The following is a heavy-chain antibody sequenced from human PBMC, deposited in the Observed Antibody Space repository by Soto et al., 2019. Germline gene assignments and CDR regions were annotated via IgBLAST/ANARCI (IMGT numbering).Heavy chain of an antibody. V-gene: IGHV4-30-2*01. CDR1: GGLVSGGWYF. D-gene: IGHD1-26*01. J-gene: IGHJ1*01. Sequence: TLSLTFAVSGGLVSGGWYFWTWIRQPPGKGLEWIGYMYHSGSPLYNPSLKSRATISIDLSKNQFSLNLASVTAADTALYYCHREGPKGYFEIEPWGQRTLVTVSS. CDR3: HREGPKGYFEIEP. CDR2: MYHSGSP.